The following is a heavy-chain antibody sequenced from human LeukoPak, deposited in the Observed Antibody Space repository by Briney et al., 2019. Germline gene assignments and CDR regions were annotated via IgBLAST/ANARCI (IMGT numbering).Heavy chain of an antibody. CDR1: GFTFYDYA. V-gene: IGHV3-9*01. J-gene: IGHJ4*02. Sequence: PGRSLRLSCAASGFTFYDYAMHWVRQAPGKGLEWVSGSSWNSGSIGYADSVKGRFTISRDNAKNSLYLQMNSLRAEDTALYYCAKSGYSYGYVDYWGQGTLVTVSS. CDR3: AKSGYSYGYVDY. D-gene: IGHD5-18*01. CDR2: SSWNSGSI.